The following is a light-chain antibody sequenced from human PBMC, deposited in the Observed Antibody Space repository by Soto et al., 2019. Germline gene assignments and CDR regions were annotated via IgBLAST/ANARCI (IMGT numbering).Light chain of an antibody. CDR3: QHYGSSPYT. J-gene: IGKJ2*01. CDR1: QSVSSTY. V-gene: IGKV3-20*01. Sequence: EIVLTQSPGTLSLSPGERATLSCRASQSVSSTYLAWHQQKPGQAPRLLIYGASSRAIGIPDRFSGSGSGTDFTLTINRLEPEDFAVFYCQHYGSSPYTFGQGTKVDIK. CDR2: GAS.